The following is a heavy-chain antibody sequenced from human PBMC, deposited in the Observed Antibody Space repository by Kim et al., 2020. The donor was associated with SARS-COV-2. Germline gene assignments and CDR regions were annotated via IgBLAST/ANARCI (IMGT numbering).Heavy chain of an antibody. CDR3: VRGIPSA. J-gene: IGHJ5*02. CDR1: GFTFSTYW. D-gene: IGHD2-21*01. Sequence: GGSLRLSCAASGFTFSTYWMSWVRQAPGKGLEWVANLNQDGSAKFYVDPVKGRFSISRDNAKNSLFLQMNSLRAEDTAVYYCVRGIPSAWGQGTLVPVSS. V-gene: IGHV3-7*03. CDR2: LNQDGSAK.